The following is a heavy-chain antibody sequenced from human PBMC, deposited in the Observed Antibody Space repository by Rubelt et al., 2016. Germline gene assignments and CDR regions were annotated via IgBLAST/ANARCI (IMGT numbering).Heavy chain of an antibody. V-gene: IGHV1-18*01. CDR2: ISAYNGNT. CDR1: G. J-gene: IGHJ4*02. CDR3: ARVPGHAD. Sequence: GISWVRQAPGQGLEWMGWISAYNGNTNYAQKLQGRVTMTTNTSTSTAYMELRSLRSDDTAVYYCARVPGHADWGQGTLVTVSS.